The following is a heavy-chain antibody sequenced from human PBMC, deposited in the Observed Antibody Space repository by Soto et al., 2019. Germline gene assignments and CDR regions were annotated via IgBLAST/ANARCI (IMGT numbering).Heavy chain of an antibody. CDR1: GYTFTGYY. V-gene: IGHV1-2*04. CDR3: ARSESPPVYCGSTHCYGWFDP. J-gene: IGHJ5*02. D-gene: IGHD2-2*01. CDR2: INSNSGGT. Sequence: ASVKVSCKTSGYTFTGYYIHWVRQAPGQGLEWMGWINSNSGGTNYAQKFQGWVTMTRDTSISTAYMELSRLKSDDTAVYYCARSESPPVYCGSTHCYGWFDPSGQGTLVTVSS.